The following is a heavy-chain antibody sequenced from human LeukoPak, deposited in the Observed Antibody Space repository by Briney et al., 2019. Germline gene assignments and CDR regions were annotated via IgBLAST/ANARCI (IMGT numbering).Heavy chain of an antibody. CDR2: ISSSSSTI. J-gene: IGHJ4*02. D-gene: IGHD2/OR15-2a*01. Sequence: GGSLRLSCAASGFTFSSYSMNWVRQAPGKGLEWVSYISSSSSTIYYADSVKGRFTISRDNAKNSLYLQMNSLRAEDTTVYYCARGLLSDYWGQGTLVTVSS. V-gene: IGHV3-48*01. CDR3: ARGLLSDY. CDR1: GFTFSSYS.